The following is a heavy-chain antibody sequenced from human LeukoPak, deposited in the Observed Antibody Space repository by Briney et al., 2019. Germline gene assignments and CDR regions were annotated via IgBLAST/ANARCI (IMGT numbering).Heavy chain of an antibody. CDR2: ISGSGGST. D-gene: IGHD3-9*01. J-gene: IGHJ4*02. V-gene: IGHV3-23*01. CDR3: AKREFYDILTGYEQFDY. Sequence: GGSLRLSCAASGFTFSSYAMSWVRQAPGKGLEWVSAISGSGGSTYYADSVKGRFTISGDNSKNTLYLQMNSLRAEDTAVYYCAKREFYDILTGYEQFDYWGQGTLVTVSS. CDR1: GFTFSSYA.